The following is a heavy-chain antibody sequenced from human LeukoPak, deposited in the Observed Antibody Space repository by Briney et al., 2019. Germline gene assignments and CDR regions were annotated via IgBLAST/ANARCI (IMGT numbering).Heavy chain of an antibody. CDR3: AREERSGYDSIFDY. V-gene: IGHV4-59*01. J-gene: IGHJ4*02. D-gene: IGHD5-12*01. Sequence: SETLSLTCTVFGDSINNYYWSWIRQPPGKGLEWIGYIFYNGNTTYNPSLESRVTISVDTSKNQFSLRLSSVTAADTAVYYCAREERSGYDSIFDYWGQGTLVTVSA. CDR2: IFYNGNT. CDR1: GDSINNYY.